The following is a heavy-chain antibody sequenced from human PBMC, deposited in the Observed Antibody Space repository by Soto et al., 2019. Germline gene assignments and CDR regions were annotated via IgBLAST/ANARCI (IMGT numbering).Heavy chain of an antibody. CDR1: GFTFSSYT. CDR3: VRGPWDS. V-gene: IGHV3-23*01. Sequence: EVQVLESGGGLVQPGGSLRLSCAASGFTFSSYTMLWVRQAAGKGLEWVSGISASGARANYADSVKGRFTISRDNSKNTMFLQMSSLRDDDTAVYYCVRGPWDSWGQGTLVTVSA. CDR2: ISASGARA. J-gene: IGHJ4*02.